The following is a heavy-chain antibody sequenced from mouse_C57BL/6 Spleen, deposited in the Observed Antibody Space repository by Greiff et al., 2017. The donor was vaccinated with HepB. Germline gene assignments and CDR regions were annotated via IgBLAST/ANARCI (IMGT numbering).Heavy chain of an antibody. J-gene: IGHJ1*03. V-gene: IGHV1-69*01. CDR2: IDPSDSYT. Sequence: VQLQQPGAELVMPGASVKLSCKASGYTFTSYWMHWVKQRPGQGLEWIGEIDPSDSYTNYNQKFKGKSTLTVDKSSSTAYMQLSSLTSEDSAVYYCARAYYSNPYWYFDVWGTGTTVTVSS. CDR1: GYTFTSYW. CDR3: ARAYYSNPYWYFDV. D-gene: IGHD2-5*01.